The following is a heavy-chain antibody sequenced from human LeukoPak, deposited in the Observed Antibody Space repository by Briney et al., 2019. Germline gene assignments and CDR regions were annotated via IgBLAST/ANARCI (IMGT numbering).Heavy chain of an antibody. CDR2: IYYSGST. CDR1: GGSISSSSYY. V-gene: IGHV4-39*02. CDR3: ARDRYYDTNDAFDI. J-gene: IGHJ3*02. Sequence: SETLSLTCTVSGGSISSSSYYWGWIRQPPGKGLEWIGSIYYSGSTYYNPSLKSRVTISVDTSKNHVSLKLSSVTAADTAVYYCARDRYYDTNDAFDIWGQGTMVSVSS. D-gene: IGHD3-22*01.